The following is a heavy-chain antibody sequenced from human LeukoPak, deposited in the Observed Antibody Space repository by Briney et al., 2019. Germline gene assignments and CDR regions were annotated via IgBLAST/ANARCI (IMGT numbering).Heavy chain of an antibody. D-gene: IGHD6-13*01. CDR1: GFTFSSFE. J-gene: IGHJ4*02. V-gene: IGHV3-48*03. Sequence: PGGSLRLSCAASGFTFSSFEMNWVRQAPGKGLEWVSYISGSGITIYYADSVKGRFTISRDNAKNSLYLQMNSLRAGDTAVYYCAKDPRRYSRTGGYFDYWGQGTLVTVSS. CDR2: ISGSGITI. CDR3: AKDPRRYSRTGGYFDY.